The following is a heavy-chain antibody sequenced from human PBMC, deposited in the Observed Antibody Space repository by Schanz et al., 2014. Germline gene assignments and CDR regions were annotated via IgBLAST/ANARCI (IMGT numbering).Heavy chain of an antibody. CDR1: GFTFSRYW. Sequence: VQLVESGGGLVQPGGSLRLSCAASGFTFSRYWMSWVRQAPGKGLEWVAVIYYDGGLRFFADSVRGRVTISRDNSNNMVYLQMNSLRAEDTAVYYCAKKDMPGPFESWGQGTLVTVSS. CDR3: AKKDMPGPFES. J-gene: IGHJ4*02. V-gene: IGHV3-30*18. D-gene: IGHD2-15*01. CDR2: IYYDGGLR.